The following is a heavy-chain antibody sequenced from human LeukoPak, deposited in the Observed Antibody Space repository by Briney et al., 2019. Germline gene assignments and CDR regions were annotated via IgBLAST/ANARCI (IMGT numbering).Heavy chain of an antibody. Sequence: PGGSLRLSCAASGFTFSDYYMSWIRQAPGKGLEWVSSISSSDNTIYYTDSVKGRFAISRDNATNSLYLQMKSLRAEDTAVYYCARGFYTYDQWGQGTLVTVSS. D-gene: IGHD5-24*01. CDR3: ARGFYTYDQ. CDR2: ISSSDNTI. J-gene: IGHJ5*02. V-gene: IGHV3-11*04. CDR1: GFTFSDYY.